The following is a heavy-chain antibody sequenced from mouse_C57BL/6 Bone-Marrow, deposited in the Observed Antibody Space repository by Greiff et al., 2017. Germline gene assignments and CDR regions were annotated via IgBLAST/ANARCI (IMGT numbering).Heavy chain of an antibody. CDR2: IDPENGDT. J-gene: IGHJ2*01. Sequence: DVKLKESGAELVRPGASVKLSCTASGFNIKDDYMHWVKQRPEQGLEWIGWIDPENGDTESASKFQGKATITADTSSNTAYLQLSSLSSEDTAVSYCTCNYVDYWGQGTTLTVSS. CDR1: GFNIKDDY. CDR3: TCNYVDY. V-gene: IGHV14-4*01.